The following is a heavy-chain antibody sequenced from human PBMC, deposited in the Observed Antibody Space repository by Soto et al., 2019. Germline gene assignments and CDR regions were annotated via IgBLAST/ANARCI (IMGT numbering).Heavy chain of an antibody. D-gene: IGHD1-20*01. CDR1: GFTFSSYA. Sequence: GSLRLSCAASGFTFSSYAMSWVRQAPGKGLEWVSAISGSGGSTYYADSVKGRFTISRDNSKNTLYLQMNSLRAEDTAVYYCVKGGGITGTLRTSGAFDIWGQGTMVTVSS. V-gene: IGHV3-23*01. J-gene: IGHJ3*02. CDR2: ISGSGGST. CDR3: VKGGGITGTLRTSGAFDI.